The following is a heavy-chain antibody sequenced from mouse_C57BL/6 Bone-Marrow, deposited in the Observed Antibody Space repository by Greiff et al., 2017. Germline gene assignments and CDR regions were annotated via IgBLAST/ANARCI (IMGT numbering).Heavy chain of an antibody. Sequence: EVMLVESGGGLVQPGGSLKLSCAASGFTFSDYYMYWVRQTPEKRLAWVAYISNGGASTYYPATVQGRFTISRDNAKNTLYLQMSRLKSEDTAMNYCARRDYGSLAYWGQGTLVTVSA. J-gene: IGHJ3*01. V-gene: IGHV5-12*01. D-gene: IGHD1-1*01. CDR3: ARRDYGSLAY. CDR1: GFTFSDYY. CDR2: ISNGGAST.